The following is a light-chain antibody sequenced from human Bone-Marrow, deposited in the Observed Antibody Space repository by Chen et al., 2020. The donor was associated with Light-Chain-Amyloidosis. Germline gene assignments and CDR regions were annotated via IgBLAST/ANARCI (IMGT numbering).Light chain of an antibody. J-gene: IGLJ2*01. CDR3: QSYDSSLSVV. CDR1: SSNIGAGYD. Sequence: QPVLTQPPSVSGAPGQRVTSSCTGSSSNIGAGYDVHWYQHLPGTAPRLLIYGNNNRPSGVPDRFSGSKSDTSASLAITGLQAEDEADYFCQSYDSSLSVVFGGGTKVTVV. CDR2: GNN. V-gene: IGLV1-40*01.